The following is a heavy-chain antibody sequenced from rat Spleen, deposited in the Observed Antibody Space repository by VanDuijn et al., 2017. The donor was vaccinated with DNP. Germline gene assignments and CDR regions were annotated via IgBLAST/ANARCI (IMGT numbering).Heavy chain of an antibody. CDR1: GFSLTSYG. J-gene: IGHJ2*01. V-gene: IGHV2S12*01. CDR3: TRVDVYYGLFYFDY. Sequence: QVQLKESGPGLVQPSQTLSLTCTVSGFSLTSYGVSWVRQPPGKGLEWIAAISSGGSTYYNSALKSRLSISRDTSKSQVFLKMNSLQTEDTAIYFCTRVDVYYGLFYFDYWGQGVMVTVSS. D-gene: IGHD1-6*01. CDR2: ISSGGST.